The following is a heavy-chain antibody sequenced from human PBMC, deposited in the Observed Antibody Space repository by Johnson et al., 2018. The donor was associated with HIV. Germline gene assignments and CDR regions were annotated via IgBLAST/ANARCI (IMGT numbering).Heavy chain of an antibody. CDR2: IKSKTEGGTT. V-gene: IGHV3-15*01. J-gene: IGHJ3*02. CDR1: GFTFNNAW. D-gene: IGHD7-27*01. CDR3: TTPRPNWGWNAFDI. Sequence: VQLVESGGGLVKPGGSLRLSCAASGFTFNNAWMSWVRQTPGKGLEWVGRIKSKTEGGTTDYAAPVKGRFTISRDDSKNTLYLQMNSLKTEDTAVYYCTTPRPNWGWNAFDIWGQGTMVTVSS.